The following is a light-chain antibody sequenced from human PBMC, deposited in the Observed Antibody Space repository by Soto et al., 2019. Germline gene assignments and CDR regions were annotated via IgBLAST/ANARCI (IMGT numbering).Light chain of an antibody. CDR3: QQYGSSPFT. V-gene: IGKV3-20*01. Sequence: ESVLTQSPGTLSMSPGERATLSCRASQSVSSSYSAWYQQKPGQAPRLLIYGASSRATGIPDRVSGSGSGTDFTLTISRLEPEDFAVYYWQQYGSSPFTFGPGTKVDIK. CDR2: GAS. J-gene: IGKJ3*01. CDR1: QSVSSSY.